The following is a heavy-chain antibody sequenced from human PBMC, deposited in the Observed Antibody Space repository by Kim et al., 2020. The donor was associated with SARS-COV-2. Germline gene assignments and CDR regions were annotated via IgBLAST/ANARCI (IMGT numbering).Heavy chain of an antibody. D-gene: IGHD3-22*01. CDR2: INPNSGGT. J-gene: IGHJ4*02. CDR1: GYTFSGYF. Sequence: ASVKVSCKASGYTFSGYFVHWVRQAPGQGLEWMGWINPNSGGTHYAQKFQGRVTMTRDTSISTAYMELTRLRSDDMAIYYCARHLIELYYDSGGYSDYWGQGTLVTVSS. CDR3: ARHLIELYYDSGGYSDY. V-gene: IGHV1-2*02.